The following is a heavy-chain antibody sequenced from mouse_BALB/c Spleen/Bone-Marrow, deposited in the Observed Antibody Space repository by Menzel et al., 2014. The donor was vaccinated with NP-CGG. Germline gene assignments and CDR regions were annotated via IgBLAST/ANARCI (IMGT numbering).Heavy chain of an antibody. D-gene: IGHD2-4*01. Sequence: VQLQQSGAELVKPGASVKLSCKASGYTFTSYYMYWAKPRPGQGLEWIGEINPSNGGTNFNEKFKSKATLTVDKSSSTAYMQLSSLTSEDSAVYYCTRSTMITYFDYWGQGTTLTVSS. CDR3: TRSTMITYFDY. V-gene: IGHV1S81*02. J-gene: IGHJ2*01. CDR1: GYTFTSYY. CDR2: INPSNGGT.